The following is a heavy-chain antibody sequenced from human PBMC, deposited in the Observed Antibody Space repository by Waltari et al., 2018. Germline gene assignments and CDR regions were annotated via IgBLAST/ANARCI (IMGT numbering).Heavy chain of an antibody. J-gene: IGHJ4*02. CDR3: AKDRVTAMITKYYFDY. Sequence: EVQLLESGGGLVQPGGSLRLSCAASGFTFSSYAMSWARQAPGKGLEWVSAISGSGGSTYYADAVKGRFTISRDNSKNTLYLQMNSLRAEDTAVYYCAKDRVTAMITKYYFDYWGQGTLVTVSS. D-gene: IGHD5-18*01. CDR1: GFTFSSYA. CDR2: ISGSGGST. V-gene: IGHV3-23*01.